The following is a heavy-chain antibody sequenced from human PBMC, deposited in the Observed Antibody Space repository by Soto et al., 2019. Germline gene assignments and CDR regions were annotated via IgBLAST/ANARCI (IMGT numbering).Heavy chain of an antibody. Sequence: PGGSLRLSCAASGFTFSSYAMNWVRQAPGKGLEWVSSITNSTSYIYYADSVKGRFTISRENAKNSLYLQMNSLRAGDTAVYYCARGSWFGELTFDYWGQGTLVTSPQ. CDR2: ITNSTSYI. D-gene: IGHD3-10*01. CDR3: ARGSWFGELTFDY. J-gene: IGHJ4*02. V-gene: IGHV3-21*01. CDR1: GFTFSSYA.